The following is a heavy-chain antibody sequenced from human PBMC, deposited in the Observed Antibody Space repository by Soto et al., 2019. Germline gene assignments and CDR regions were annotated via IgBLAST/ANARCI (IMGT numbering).Heavy chain of an antibody. Sequence: ASVKVSCKASGVTFSSYAISWVRQAPGQGLEWMGGIIPIFGTANYAQKFQGRVTITADESTSTAYMELSSLRSEDTAVYYCARDPYQSNTWAWFDPWGQGTLVTVSS. CDR3: ARDPYQSNTWAWFDP. J-gene: IGHJ5*02. CDR2: IIPIFGTA. V-gene: IGHV1-69*13. D-gene: IGHD2-2*01. CDR1: GVTFSSYA.